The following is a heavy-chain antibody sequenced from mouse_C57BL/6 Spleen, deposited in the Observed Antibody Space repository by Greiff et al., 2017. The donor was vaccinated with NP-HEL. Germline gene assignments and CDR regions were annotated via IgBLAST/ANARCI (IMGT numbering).Heavy chain of an antibody. CDR3: ARGDSSGYGYLDY. CDR1: GYTFTSYW. J-gene: IGHJ2*01. V-gene: IGHV1-59*01. D-gene: IGHD3-2*02. Sequence: VQLQQPGAELVRPGTSVKLSCKASGYTFTSYWMHWVKQRPGQGLEWIGVIDPSDSYTNYNQKFKGKATLTVDTSSSTAYMQLSSLTSEDSAVYYCARGDSSGYGYLDYWGQGTTLTVSS. CDR2: IDPSDSYT.